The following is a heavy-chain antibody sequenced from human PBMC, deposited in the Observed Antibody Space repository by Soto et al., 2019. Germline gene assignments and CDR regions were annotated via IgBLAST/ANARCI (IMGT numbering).Heavy chain of an antibody. J-gene: IGHJ3*02. V-gene: IGHV3-23*01. CDR1: RFTLRSYV. Sequence: GGSLRLSCAASRFTLRSYVVNWVRQAPGKGLEWVSTTGGSGDTYYPDSVKGRFTISRDNSKNTVYLEMITLRAEDTAVYYCATSGHCGGLRCSSFDMWGQGTVVT. D-gene: IGHD2-21*01. CDR3: ATSGHCGGLRCSSFDM. CDR2: TGGSGDT.